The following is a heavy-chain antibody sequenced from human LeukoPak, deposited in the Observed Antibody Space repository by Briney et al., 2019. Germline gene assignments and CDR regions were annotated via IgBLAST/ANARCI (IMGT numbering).Heavy chain of an antibody. CDR2: INSGGYI. CDR1: GFTFSTYS. J-gene: IGHJ4*02. D-gene: IGHD2-15*01. Sequence: GGSLRLSCAASGFTFSTYSMNWVRQAPGTGLEWVSSINSGGYIYYADSVKGRFTISRDNAQNSLYLQMNSLRAEDTAVYYCAREGGYCFGAGCRYFDYWGQGTLVTVSS. V-gene: IGHV3-21*01. CDR3: AREGGYCFGAGCRYFDY.